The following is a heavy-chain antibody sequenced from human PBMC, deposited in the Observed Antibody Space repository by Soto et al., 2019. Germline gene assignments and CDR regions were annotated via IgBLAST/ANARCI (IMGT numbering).Heavy chain of an antibody. Sequence: SETLSLTCTVSGGSVSSGSYYWSWIRQPPGKGLEWIGYIYYSGSTNYNPSLKSRVTISVDTSKNQFSLKLSSVTAADTAVYYCARDASPYCSGGSCYSFNWFDPWGQGTLVTVSS. V-gene: IGHV4-61*01. CDR1: GGSVSSGSYY. CDR3: ARDASPYCSGGSCYSFNWFDP. D-gene: IGHD2-15*01. J-gene: IGHJ5*02. CDR2: IYYSGST.